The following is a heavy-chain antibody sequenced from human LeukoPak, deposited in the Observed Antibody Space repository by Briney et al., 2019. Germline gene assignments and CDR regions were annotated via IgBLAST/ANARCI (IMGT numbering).Heavy chain of an antibody. V-gene: IGHV3-7*01. D-gene: IGHD2-2*01. J-gene: IGHJ6*03. CDR2: IYLDGSRA. CDR1: GFTFSSYW. Sequence: GSLRLSCAASGFTFSSYWMSWARQSPGKGLEWVANIYLDGSRAYYVDSVKGRFTISRDNAKNSLFLQMNSLSAEDTAVYYCGRAGPVTKDHFMDVWGKGTTVTVSS. CDR3: GRAGPVTKDHFMDV.